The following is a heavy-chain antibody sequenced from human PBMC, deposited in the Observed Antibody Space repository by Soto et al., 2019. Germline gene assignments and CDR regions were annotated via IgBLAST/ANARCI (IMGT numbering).Heavy chain of an antibody. J-gene: IGHJ4*02. CDR1: GFTFNNAW. D-gene: IGHD1-1*01. CDR2: VKTKTDGETT. CDR3: TSRIRTTNDY. Sequence: GGSLRLSCAASGFTFNNAWMNWVRQAPGKGLEWVGRVKTKTDGETTDYAAPAKGRFTISRDDSINTLYLQMNSLEIEDTAVYFCTSRIRTTNDYWGQETLVTVSS. V-gene: IGHV3-15*07.